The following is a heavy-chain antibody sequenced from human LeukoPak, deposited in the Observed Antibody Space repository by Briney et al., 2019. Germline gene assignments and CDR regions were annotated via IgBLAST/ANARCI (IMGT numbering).Heavy chain of an antibody. D-gene: IGHD6-19*01. J-gene: IGHJ3*02. CDR3: GRGSIAVAVHAFDI. Sequence: ASVKVSCKASGYTFTSYGFSWVRQAPGQGLEWMGWISSYNGNSNYAQKLKGRVTLTTDTSTNTAYMSLSGLSYNGRDGYDCGRGSIAVAVHAFDIWGQGTMVTVSS. V-gene: IGHV1-18*01. CDR1: GYTFTSYG. CDR2: ISSYNGNS.